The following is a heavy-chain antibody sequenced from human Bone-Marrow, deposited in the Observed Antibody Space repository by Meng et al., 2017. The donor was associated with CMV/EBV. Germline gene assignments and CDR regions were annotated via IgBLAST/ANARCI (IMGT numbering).Heavy chain of an antibody. CDR1: CFTVSSHY. D-gene: IGHD3-16*01. J-gene: IGHJ5*02. V-gene: IGHV3-66*04. CDR2: IYSGGYT. Sequence: LSCAASCFTVSSHYLCWVRQAPGKVLEWVSVIYSGGYTYYADSVKGRFTISRDNSKNTLYLQMNSLRAEDTAVYYCARLLITRFDPWGQGTLVTVSS. CDR3: ARLLITRFDP.